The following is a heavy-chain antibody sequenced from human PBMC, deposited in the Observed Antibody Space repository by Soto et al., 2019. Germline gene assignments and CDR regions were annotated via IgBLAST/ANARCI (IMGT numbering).Heavy chain of an antibody. D-gene: IGHD3-10*01. V-gene: IGHV1-69*12. Sequence: QVQLVQSGPEVKKAGSSVRVSCKASGGTFSNYAISWVRQAPGQGLEWMGGIAPIFSTPNYAQNFQGRVTITADESTSTAYMELSGLRSEDTALYYCARATVGATFGHYYYAMDVWGQGTTVTVSS. J-gene: IGHJ6*02. CDR3: ARATVGATFGHYYYAMDV. CDR1: GGTFSNYA. CDR2: IAPIFSTP.